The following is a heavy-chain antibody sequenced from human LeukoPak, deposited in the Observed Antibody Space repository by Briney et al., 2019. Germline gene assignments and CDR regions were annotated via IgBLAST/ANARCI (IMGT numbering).Heavy chain of an antibody. V-gene: IGHV4-4*07. D-gene: IGHD6-13*01. CDR2: IYTSGST. CDR1: GGSISSYY. CDR3: ASSISSSFFGI. Sequence: SETLSLTCTVSGGSISSYYWTWIRQPAGKGLEWIGRIYTSGSTNYNPSLRSRVTMSVDTSQNRFPLKLSSVTAADTAVYYCASSISSSFFGIWGQGTMVTVSS. J-gene: IGHJ3*02.